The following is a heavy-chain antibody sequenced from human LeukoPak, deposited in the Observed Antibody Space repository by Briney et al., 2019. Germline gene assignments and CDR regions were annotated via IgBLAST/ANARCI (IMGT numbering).Heavy chain of an antibody. J-gene: IGHJ4*02. CDR2: IYDTGST. CDR3: ARDGNGYYFDY. CDR1: GYSISSGYY. V-gene: IGHV4-38-2*02. Sequence: SETLSLTCAVSGYSISSGYYWGWIRQPPGKGLEWIGSIYDTGSTYYNPSLKSRVTISVGMSKNQLSLKLSSVTAADTAVYYCARDGNGYYFDYWGQGTLVTVSS. D-gene: IGHD3-3*01.